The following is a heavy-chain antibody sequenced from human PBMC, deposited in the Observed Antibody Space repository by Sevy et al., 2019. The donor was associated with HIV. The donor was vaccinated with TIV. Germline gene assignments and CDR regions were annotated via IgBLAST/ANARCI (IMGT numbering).Heavy chain of an antibody. CDR2: INHREVT. CDR1: GGSFSDFY. D-gene: IGHD3-3*01. J-gene: IGHJ4*02. V-gene: IGHV4-34*01. Sequence: SEPLSLTCTVYGGSFSDFYWNWIRQSPGKGLEWIGEINHREVTNYNPSLKSRATISADASNRQYSLKRTPVTAADTAVYYCVRFDTKIKIFGVPRGAYWGPGTLVTVSS. CDR3: VRFDTKIKIFGVPRGAY.